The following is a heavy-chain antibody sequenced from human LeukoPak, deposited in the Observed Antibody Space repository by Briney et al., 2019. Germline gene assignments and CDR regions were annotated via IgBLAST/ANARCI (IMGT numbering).Heavy chain of an antibody. CDR1: GFTFSNYN. Sequence: GGSLRLSCAASGFTFSNYNMNWVRQAPGKGLEWVSSISSSSSYITYADSVKGRFTISRDNAKNSLYLQMHSLRAEDTAVYYCARVTVVGFDYWGQGTLVTVSS. D-gene: IGHD6-19*01. J-gene: IGHJ4*02. V-gene: IGHV3-21*01. CDR3: ARVTVVGFDY. CDR2: ISSSSSYI.